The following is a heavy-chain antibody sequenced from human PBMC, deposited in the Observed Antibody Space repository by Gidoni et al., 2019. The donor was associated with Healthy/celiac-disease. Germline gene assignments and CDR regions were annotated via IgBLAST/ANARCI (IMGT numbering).Heavy chain of an antibody. J-gene: IGHJ4*02. V-gene: IGHV3-15*01. CDR2: IKSKTDGGTT. D-gene: IGHD3-22*01. Sequence: EVQLVESGGGLVKPGGSLRLTCSASGFTFSTAGMSWVRQAPGKGLEWVGRIKSKTDGGTTDYAAPVKGRFTISRDDSKNTLYLQMDSLKTEDTAVYDCTTEYYYDSSGYYYFDDWGQGTLVTVSA. CDR1: GFTFSTAG. CDR3: TTEYYYDSSGYYYFDD.